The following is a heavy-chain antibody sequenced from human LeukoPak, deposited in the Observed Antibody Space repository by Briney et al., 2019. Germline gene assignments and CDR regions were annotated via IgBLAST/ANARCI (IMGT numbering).Heavy chain of an antibody. Sequence: GGSLRLSCAASGFIFKDYWMIWVRQAPGKGLEWVANIKQDGSEKYYVDSVRGRFTISRDNSKNTLYLQMNSLRAEDTAVYYCAKDPAGSYTSGAFDYWGQGTLVTVSS. D-gene: IGHD1-26*01. V-gene: IGHV3-7*01. J-gene: IGHJ4*02. CDR2: IKQDGSEK. CDR1: GFIFKDYW. CDR3: AKDPAGSYTSGAFDY.